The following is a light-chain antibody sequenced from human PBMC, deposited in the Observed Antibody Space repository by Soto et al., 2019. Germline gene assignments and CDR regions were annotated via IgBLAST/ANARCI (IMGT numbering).Light chain of an antibody. CDR2: GNS. CDR3: LSYDSSLSVV. Sequence: QSVLTQPPSVSGAPGQRVTISCTGSSSNIGAGSDVHWYQQLPGTAPKLLIYGNSNRPSGVPDRFSGSKSGTSASLAITGLQAEDEADYYCLSYDSSLSVVVGGGTKLTVL. J-gene: IGLJ2*01. V-gene: IGLV1-40*01. CDR1: SSNIGAGSD.